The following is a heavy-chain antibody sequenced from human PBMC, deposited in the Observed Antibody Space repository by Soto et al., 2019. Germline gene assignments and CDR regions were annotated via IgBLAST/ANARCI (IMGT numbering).Heavy chain of an antibody. J-gene: IGHJ4*02. CDR1: GFTFSSYA. Sequence: PGGSLRLSCAASGFTFSSYAMHWVRQAPGKGLEWVAVISYDGSNKYYADSVKGRFTISRDNAKNSLYLQMNSLRAEDTAVYYCARAAVAGNLGYWGQGTLVTVSS. V-gene: IGHV3-30-3*01. CDR3: ARAAVAGNLGY. CDR2: ISYDGSNK. D-gene: IGHD6-19*01.